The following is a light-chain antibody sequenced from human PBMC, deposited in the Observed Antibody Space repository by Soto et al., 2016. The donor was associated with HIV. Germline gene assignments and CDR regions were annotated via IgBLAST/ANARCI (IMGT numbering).Light chain of an antibody. V-gene: IGLV3-25*03. J-gene: IGLJ3*02. CDR2: KDT. CDR1: ALPKQY. Sequence: SYELTQPPSVSVSPGQTARITCSGDALPKQYAYWYLQKAGQAPLLVIYKDTERPSGIPERFSGSSSGTTVMLTISGVQPEDEADYYCQSADSSGTYEGVFGGGTRLTVL. CDR3: QSADSSGTYEGV.